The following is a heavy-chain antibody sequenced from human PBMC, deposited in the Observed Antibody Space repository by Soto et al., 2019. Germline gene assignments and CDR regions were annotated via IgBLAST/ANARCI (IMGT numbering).Heavy chain of an antibody. CDR3: SRGERSHFDS. J-gene: IGHJ4*02. CDR1: GFTFGTYW. CDR2: ISSDGSGT. V-gene: IGHV3-74*01. Sequence: GESLRLSCAVSGFTFGTYWMHWVRQVPGKGLVWVARISSDGSGTSYADSVKGRFTISRDNAKNTLFLQMNSLGADDSALYYCSRGERSHFDSWGPGTLVTVSS. D-gene: IGHD6-25*01.